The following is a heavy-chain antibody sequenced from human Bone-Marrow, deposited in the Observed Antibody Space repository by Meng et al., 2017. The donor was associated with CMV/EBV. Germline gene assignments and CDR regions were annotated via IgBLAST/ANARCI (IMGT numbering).Heavy chain of an antibody. CDR1: GFTFSSYA. V-gene: IGHV3-30*04. J-gene: IGHJ6*02. D-gene: IGHD3-3*01. CDR2: ISYDGSNK. Sequence: GESLKISWAASGFTFSSYAMHWVRQAPGKGLEWVAVISYDGSNKYYADSVKGRFTISRDNSKNTLYLQMNSLRAEDTAVYYCARDRTTYYDFWSGYYTYGMDVWGQGTTVTVSS. CDR3: ARDRTTYYDFWSGYYTYGMDV.